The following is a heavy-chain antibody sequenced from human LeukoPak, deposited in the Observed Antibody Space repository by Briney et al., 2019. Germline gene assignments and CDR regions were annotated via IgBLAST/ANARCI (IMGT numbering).Heavy chain of an antibody. CDR2: ISGSGGST. J-gene: IGHJ3*02. CDR3: AGLGRGYSYGNDAFDI. Sequence: AGGSLRLSCEASGFTFSTYGINWVRQAPGKGLEWVSAISGSGGSTYYADSVKGRFTISRDNSKNTLYLQMNSLRAEDTAVYYCAGLGRGYSYGNDAFDIWGQGTMVTVSS. D-gene: IGHD5-18*01. CDR1: GFTFSTYG. V-gene: IGHV3-23*01.